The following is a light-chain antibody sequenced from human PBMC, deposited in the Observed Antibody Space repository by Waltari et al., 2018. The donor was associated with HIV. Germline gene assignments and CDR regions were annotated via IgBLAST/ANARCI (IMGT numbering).Light chain of an antibody. CDR2: WAS. Sequence: DIVMTQSPDSLAVSLGERATINCKSSQSVLYSSNNKNYLAWYQQKPGQPPKLLIYWASTRESGVPDRFSGSGSGTDFTLTISSLQAEDVAVYYCQQYYSYTWTFGQRTKVEIK. CDR3: QQYYSYTWT. CDR1: QSVLYSSNNKNY. V-gene: IGKV4-1*01. J-gene: IGKJ1*01.